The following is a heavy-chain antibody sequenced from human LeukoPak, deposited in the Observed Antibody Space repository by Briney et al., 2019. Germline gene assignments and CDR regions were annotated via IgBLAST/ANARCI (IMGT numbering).Heavy chain of an antibody. Sequence: GGSLRLSCAASGFIVSSNYMSWDRQAPGKGLEWVSVIYSGGSTYYADSVKGRFTISRDNSKNTLYLQMNSLRAEDTAVYYCARVQRTTMVDYWGQGTLVTVFS. J-gene: IGHJ4*02. D-gene: IGHD3-10*01. V-gene: IGHV3-53*01. CDR3: ARVQRTTMVDY. CDR2: IYSGGST. CDR1: GFIVSSNY.